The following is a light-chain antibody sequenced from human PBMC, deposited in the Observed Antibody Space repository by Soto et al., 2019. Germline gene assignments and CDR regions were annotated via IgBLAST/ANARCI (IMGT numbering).Light chain of an antibody. J-gene: IGLJ3*02. Sequence: QTVVTQEPSFSVSPGRTVTLTCGLSSGSVSTSYYPSWYQHTPGQAPRTLIYSTNTRSSGVPDRFSGSILGNKAALTITGAQADDESDYYCVLYMGSGIWVFGGWTKLNVL. CDR3: VLYMGSGIWV. CDR2: STN. CDR1: SGSVSTSYY. V-gene: IGLV8-61*01.